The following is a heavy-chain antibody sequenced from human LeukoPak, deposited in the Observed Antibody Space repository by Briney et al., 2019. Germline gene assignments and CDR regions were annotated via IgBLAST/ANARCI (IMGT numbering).Heavy chain of an antibody. Sequence: GGSLRLSCAASGFTFSSNWMHWVRQAPGKGLVWVSRINEDGSTTNYADSVKGRSTIFRDNAKNTQYLQMNSLRAEDTAVYYCVRDLGGRSGHWGQGTLVTVSS. V-gene: IGHV3-74*01. J-gene: IGHJ4*02. CDR2: INEDGSTT. CDR3: VRDLGGRSGH. D-gene: IGHD1-26*01. CDR1: GFTFSSNW.